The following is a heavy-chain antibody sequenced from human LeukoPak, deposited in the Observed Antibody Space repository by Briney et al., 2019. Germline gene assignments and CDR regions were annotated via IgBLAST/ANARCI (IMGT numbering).Heavy chain of an antibody. Sequence: GGSLRLSCAASGFTFDDYAMHWVRQAPGKGLEWVSGISWNSGSIGYADSVKGRFTISRDNAKNSLYLQMNSLRAEDTALYYCAKDNKVVGYYYSYMDVWGKGTTVTVSS. CDR1: GFTFDDYA. CDR2: ISWNSGSI. D-gene: IGHD2-15*01. J-gene: IGHJ6*03. CDR3: AKDNKVVGYYYSYMDV. V-gene: IGHV3-9*01.